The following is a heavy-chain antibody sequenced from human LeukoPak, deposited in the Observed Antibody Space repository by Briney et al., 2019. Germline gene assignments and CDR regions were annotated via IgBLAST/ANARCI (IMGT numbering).Heavy chain of an antibody. Sequence: SETLSLTCTVSGGSITSTNSYWGWIRQPPGKGLEWIGTLYYSGTTYYNPSLKSRVTISVDTSKNQFSLKLSSVTAADTAVYYCAKLSSDGGTYFDYWGQGTLVTCSS. CDR1: GGSITSTNSY. D-gene: IGHD6-25*01. CDR3: AKLSSDGGTYFDY. CDR2: LYYSGTT. V-gene: IGHV4-39*01. J-gene: IGHJ4*02.